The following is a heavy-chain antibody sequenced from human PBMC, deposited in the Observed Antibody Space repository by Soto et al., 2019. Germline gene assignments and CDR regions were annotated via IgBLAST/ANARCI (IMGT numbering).Heavy chain of an antibody. V-gene: IGHV1-46*01. CDR3: AKPQIARHYYYGMEV. J-gene: IGHJ6*02. CDR2: INPSGTTT. Sequence: QVQLVQSGAEVKKPGASVKVSCKASGYTFTSFYMHWVRQAPGQGLEWMGIINPSGTTTDYAQKFQGRVTMTRDTSTSKYYIELSSLTSEDTAVYYCAKPQIARHYYYGMEVWGQGTEVTVSS. CDR1: GYTFTSFY.